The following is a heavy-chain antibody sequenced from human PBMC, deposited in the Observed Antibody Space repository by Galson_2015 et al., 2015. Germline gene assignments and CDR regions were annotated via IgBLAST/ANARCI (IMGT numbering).Heavy chain of an antibody. CDR2: IKSKRDGGTI. Sequence: SLRLSCAASGFTFSDAWMNWVRQAPGKGLEWVGRIKSKRDGGTIDYAAPVKGRFTISRDDSKNTLYLQMDSLKTEDTAVYYCTTTLYDWNDNNYWGQGTLVTVSS. CDR3: TTTLYDWNDNNY. J-gene: IGHJ4*02. D-gene: IGHD1-20*01. V-gene: IGHV3-15*01. CDR1: GFTFSDAW.